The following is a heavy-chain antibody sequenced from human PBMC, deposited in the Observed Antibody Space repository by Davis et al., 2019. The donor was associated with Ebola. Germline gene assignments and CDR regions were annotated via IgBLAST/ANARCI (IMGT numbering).Heavy chain of an antibody. CDR1: GDSVSLSSSAG. D-gene: IGHD5-18*01. J-gene: IGHJ6*04. CDR3: ARGWLRAGMDV. V-gene: IGHV6-1*01. CDR2: TYYNSKWYN. Sequence: HSQTLSLTCAISGDSVSLSSSAGWNWIRQSPSRGLEWLGRTYYNSKWYNDYAPSVKSRITINPDTSKNQFSLQLNSVTPEDTALYYCARGWLRAGMDVWGEGTTVTVSS.